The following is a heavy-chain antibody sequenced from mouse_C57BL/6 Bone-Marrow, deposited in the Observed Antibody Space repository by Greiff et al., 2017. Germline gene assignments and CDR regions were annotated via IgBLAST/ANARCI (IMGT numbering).Heavy chain of an antibody. Sequence: EVKLEESGGGLVKPGGSLKLSCAASGFTFSDYGMHWVRQAPEKGLEWVAYICRGSSTIYYADTVKGRFTISRDNAKNTLFMHMTSLRSEDTAMYYCARKERQLRFLGFAYGGKGTLVTVSA. CDR2: ICRGSSTI. J-gene: IGHJ3*01. V-gene: IGHV5-17*01. CDR1: GFTFSDYG. CDR3: ARKERQLRFLGFAY. D-gene: IGHD3-2*02.